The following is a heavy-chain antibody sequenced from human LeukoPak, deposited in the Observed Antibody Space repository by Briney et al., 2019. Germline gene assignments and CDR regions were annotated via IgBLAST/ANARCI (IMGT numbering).Heavy chain of an antibody. Sequence: TGGSLRLSCAASGFTLTNFWMSWVRQAPGKGLEWVANIKQDGSEKNYVDSVKGRFTISRDNSKNRLFLQMNSLRVEDTAIYYCAKEDPTLGYYFDYWGQGTLVTVSS. CDR3: AKEDPTLGYYFDY. J-gene: IGHJ4*02. V-gene: IGHV3-7*03. CDR1: GFTLTNFW. CDR2: IKQDGSEK. D-gene: IGHD7-27*01.